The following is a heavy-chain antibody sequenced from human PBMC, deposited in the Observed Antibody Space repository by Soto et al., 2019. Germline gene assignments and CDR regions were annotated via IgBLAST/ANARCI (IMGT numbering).Heavy chain of an antibody. Sequence: QVQLVQSGAEVKNPGSSVKVSCKTSGGTFNSYLIDWVRQAPGQGLEWMGGIIPAFGTAKYAQKVQGRVTITAETSTTTAYLELKTLTSEDTAGYYCARVLDKPPIGLYFDTWGQGPLVAVAS. CDR2: IIPAFGTA. CDR1: GGTFNSYL. CDR3: ARVLDKPPIGLYFDT. D-gene: IGHD2-15*01. V-gene: IGHV1-69*06. J-gene: IGHJ4*02.